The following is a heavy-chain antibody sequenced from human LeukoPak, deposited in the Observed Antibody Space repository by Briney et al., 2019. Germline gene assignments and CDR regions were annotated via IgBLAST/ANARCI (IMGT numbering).Heavy chain of an antibody. D-gene: IGHD3-10*01. CDR1: GYTFTGYY. J-gene: IGHJ4*02. CDR3: AREVGSTAGELLFDY. CDR2: INPNSGGT. Sequence: ASVKVSCKASGYTFTGYYMHWVRQAPGQGLEWMGWINPNSGGTNYAQKFQGRVTMTRDTSISTAYMELSRLRSDDTAVYYCAREVGSTAGELLFDYWGQGTLVTVSS. V-gene: IGHV1-2*02.